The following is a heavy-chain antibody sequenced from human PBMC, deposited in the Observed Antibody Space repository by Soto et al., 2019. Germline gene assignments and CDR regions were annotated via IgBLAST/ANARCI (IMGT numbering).Heavy chain of an antibody. Sequence: ASVKVSCKASGYTFTSYGISWVRPAPGQGLEWMGWISAYNGNTNYAQKLQGRVTMTTDTSTSTAYMELRSLRSDDTAVYYCARVPMWNIVVVVAPGNYGMDVWGQGTTVTVSS. V-gene: IGHV1-18*04. CDR2: ISAYNGNT. J-gene: IGHJ6*02. CDR1: GYTFTSYG. CDR3: ARVPMWNIVVVVAPGNYGMDV. D-gene: IGHD2-15*01.